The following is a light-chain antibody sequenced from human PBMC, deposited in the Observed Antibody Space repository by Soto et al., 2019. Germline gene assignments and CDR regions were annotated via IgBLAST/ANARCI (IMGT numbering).Light chain of an antibody. Sequence: SSELTQPPSVSVSPGQTASITCSGDKLGDKYSCWYQQKPRQSPVLVIYQDSKRPSGIPERFAGSNSGNTATLTISGTQAMDEADYDGQAWDSSTVVFGGGTKLTVL. CDR2: QDS. CDR3: QAWDSSTVV. V-gene: IGLV3-1*01. J-gene: IGLJ2*01. CDR1: KLGDKY.